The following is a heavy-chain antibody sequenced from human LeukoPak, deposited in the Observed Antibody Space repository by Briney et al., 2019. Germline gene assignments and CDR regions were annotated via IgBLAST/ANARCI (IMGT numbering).Heavy chain of an antibody. CDR2: ISGSGGST. CDR3: AKDLSRSRYCSGGSCYSSEYFQH. CDR1: GFTLSSYA. Sequence: GGSLRLSCAASGFTLSSYAMSWVRQAPGMGLEWVSAISGSGGSTYYADSVKGRFTISRDNSKNTLYLQMNSLSAEDTAVYYCAKDLSRSRYCSGGSCYSSEYFQHWGQGTLVTVSS. J-gene: IGHJ1*01. D-gene: IGHD2-15*01. V-gene: IGHV3-23*01.